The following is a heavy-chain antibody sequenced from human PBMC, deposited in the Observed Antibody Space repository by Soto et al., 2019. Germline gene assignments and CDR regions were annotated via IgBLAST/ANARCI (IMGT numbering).Heavy chain of an antibody. CDR2: IIPIFGTA. V-gene: IGHV1-69*01. J-gene: IGHJ5*02. CDR3: ASGDIVVVPAAILAEPSGWFDP. Sequence: QVQLVQSGAEVKKPGSSVKVSCKASGGTFSSYAISWVRQAPGQGLEWMGGIIPIFGTANYAQKFQGRVTITEDESTSTAYMELSSLRSEDTAVYYCASGDIVVVPAAILAEPSGWFDPWGQGTLVTVSS. D-gene: IGHD2-2*02. CDR1: GGTFSSYA.